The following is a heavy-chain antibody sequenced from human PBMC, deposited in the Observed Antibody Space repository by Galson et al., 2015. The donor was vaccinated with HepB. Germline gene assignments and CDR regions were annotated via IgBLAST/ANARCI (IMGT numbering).Heavy chain of an antibody. CDR1: GFTFSNYA. V-gene: IGHV3-30-3*01. D-gene: IGHD4-23*01. CDR2: ISYDGSNK. Sequence: SLRLSCAASGFTFSNYAMHWVRQAPGKGLEWVAVISYDGSNKYYADSVKGRFTISRDNSKNTLYLQMNSLRAEDTAVYYCARDLDYGGTYGMDVWGQGTTVTVSS. CDR3: ARDLDYGGTYGMDV. J-gene: IGHJ6*02.